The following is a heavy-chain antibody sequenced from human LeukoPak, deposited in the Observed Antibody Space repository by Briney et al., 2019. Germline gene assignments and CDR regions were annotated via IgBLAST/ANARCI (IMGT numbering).Heavy chain of an antibody. CDR3: ARVPTHYYDSSGYYLDY. V-gene: IGHV4-30-4*08. Sequence: SETLSLTCTVSGGSISSGDYYWSWIRQPPGRGLEWIGYIYYSGSTYYNPSLKSRVTISVDTSKNQFSLKLSSVTAADTAVYYCARVPTHYYDSSGYYLDYWGQGTLVTVSS. J-gene: IGHJ4*02. D-gene: IGHD3-22*01. CDR2: IYYSGST. CDR1: GGSISSGDYY.